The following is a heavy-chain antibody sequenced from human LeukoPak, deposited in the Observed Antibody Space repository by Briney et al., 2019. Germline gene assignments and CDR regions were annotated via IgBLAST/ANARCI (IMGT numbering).Heavy chain of an antibody. Sequence: GGSLRLSCAASGFTFSSYSMNWVRQAPGKGLEWVSSISSSSSYIYYADSVKGRFTISRDNAKNSLYLQMNSLRVEDTALYYCVREDLEAFDIWGQGTMVTVSS. CDR3: VREDLEAFDI. CDR2: ISSSSSYI. V-gene: IGHV3-21*01. J-gene: IGHJ3*02. CDR1: GFTFSSYS.